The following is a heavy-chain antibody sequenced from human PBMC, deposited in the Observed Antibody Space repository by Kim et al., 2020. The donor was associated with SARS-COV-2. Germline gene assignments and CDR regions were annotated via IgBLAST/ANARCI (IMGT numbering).Heavy chain of an antibody. Sequence: GGSLRLSCAASGFTFSVYYMDWVRQAPGKGLEWVGRIRVITDRYSTVYAASAKDRFTISRDDSKNSLYLQMNSLRSEDTAVYFCVRGADSGGHLDHWGQGTLVPVST. CDR1: GFTFSVYY. D-gene: IGHD4-17*01. CDR3: VRGADSGGHLDH. J-gene: IGHJ4*02. V-gene: IGHV3-72*01. CDR2: IRVITDRYST.